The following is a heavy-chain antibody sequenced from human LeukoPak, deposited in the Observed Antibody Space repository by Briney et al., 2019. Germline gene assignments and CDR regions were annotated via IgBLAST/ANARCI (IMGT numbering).Heavy chain of an antibody. CDR1: GGSISSSSYY. V-gene: IGHV4-39*07. CDR3: ARGPRTRWAYYYYMDV. Sequence: SETLSLTCTVSGGSISSSSYYWGWLRQPPGKGLEWIGSIYYSGSTYYNPSLKSRVTISVDTSKNQFSLKLSSVTAADTAVYYCARGPRTRWAYYYYMDVWGKGTTVTVSS. D-gene: IGHD1-26*01. CDR2: IYYSGST. J-gene: IGHJ6*03.